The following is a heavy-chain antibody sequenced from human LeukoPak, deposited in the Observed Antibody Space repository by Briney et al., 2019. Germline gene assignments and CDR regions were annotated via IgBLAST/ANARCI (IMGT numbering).Heavy chain of an antibody. Sequence: LETLSLTCTVSGGSMRSNYWSLTRQPPGKGLEWIGNIYYSGSTNYNPSLKSRVTISIDPSKNQFSLKLSSVTAADTAIYYCVKDNGRWFDPWGQGTLVTVSS. J-gene: IGHJ5*02. CDR3: VKDNGRWFDP. D-gene: IGHD1-26*01. CDR1: GGSMRSNY. CDR2: IYYSGST. V-gene: IGHV4-59*01.